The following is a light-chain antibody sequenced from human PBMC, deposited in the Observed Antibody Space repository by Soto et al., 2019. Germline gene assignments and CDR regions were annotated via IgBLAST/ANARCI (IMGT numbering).Light chain of an antibody. V-gene: IGKV1-5*03. CDR1: QSTSTW. CDR2: EAS. J-gene: IGKJ1*01. Sequence: DIQMTQSPSTLSASVGDRVTITCRASQSTSTWLAWYQQRPGKTPKLLISEASKLESGVPSRFSGSGSGTEFTLTISSLQPDDFAPYYSQQYITYPDAFGQGNKVEIK. CDR3: QQYITYPDA.